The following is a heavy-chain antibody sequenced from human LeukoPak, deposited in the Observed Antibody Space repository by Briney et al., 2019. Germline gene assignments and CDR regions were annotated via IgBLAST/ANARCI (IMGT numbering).Heavy chain of an antibody. D-gene: IGHD6-13*01. Sequence: PGGSLRLSCAASGFTFSDYYTSWIRQAPGKGLEWVSYISSSNSYTNYADSVKGRFTISRDNAKNSLYLQMNSLRAEDTAVYYCVRTGPGELGYWGQGTLVTVSS. CDR1: GFTFSDYY. CDR3: VRTGPGELGY. V-gene: IGHV3-11*06. CDR2: ISSSNSYT. J-gene: IGHJ4*02.